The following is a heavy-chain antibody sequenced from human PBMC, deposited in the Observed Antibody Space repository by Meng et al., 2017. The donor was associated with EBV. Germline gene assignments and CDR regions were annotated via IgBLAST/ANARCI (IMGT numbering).Heavy chain of an antibody. Sequence: QVQFVQSAAEVKKPGSLVKVSCKTSGGPFRYYAISWVRQAPGQGLEWLGGFLPRLGAPNYAQKFHGRVKITADESTSTHYMDLSSLRSEDTAIYYCASESGRGYTPDYWGQGTLVTVSS. V-gene: IGHV1-69*01. CDR3: ASESGRGYTPDY. CDR1: GGPFRYYA. J-gene: IGHJ4*02. CDR2: FLPRLGAP. D-gene: IGHD3-10*01.